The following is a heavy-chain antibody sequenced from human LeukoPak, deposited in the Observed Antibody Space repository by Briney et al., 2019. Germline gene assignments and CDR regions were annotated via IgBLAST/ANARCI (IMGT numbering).Heavy chain of an antibody. CDR3: ASYNSGWYYSDY. D-gene: IGHD6-19*01. CDR1: GYSISSAYY. CDR2: IYRSGSA. J-gene: IGHJ4*02. V-gene: IGHV4-38-2*01. Sequence: PSETLSLTCAVSGYSISSAYYWGWIRQPPGKGLEWIGSIYRSGSAYYNPSLKSRVTISVDTSKNQFSVTLSSVTAADTAVYYCASYNSGWYYSDYWGQGTLVTVSS.